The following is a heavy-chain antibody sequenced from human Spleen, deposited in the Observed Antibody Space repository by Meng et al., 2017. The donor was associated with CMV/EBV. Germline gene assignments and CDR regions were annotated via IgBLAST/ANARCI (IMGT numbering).Heavy chain of an antibody. CDR3: AHSYCSSTSCSPAFDI. CDR2: IYWNDDK. D-gene: IGHD2-2*01. Sequence: SGPTLVKPTQTLTLTCTSSGFSLSTSGVGVGWIRQPPGKALEWLALIYWNDDKRYSPSLKSRLTITKDTSKNQVVLTMTNMDPVDTATYYCAHSYCSSTSCSPAFDIWGQGTMVTVSS. V-gene: IGHV2-5*01. CDR1: GFSLSTSGVG. J-gene: IGHJ3*02.